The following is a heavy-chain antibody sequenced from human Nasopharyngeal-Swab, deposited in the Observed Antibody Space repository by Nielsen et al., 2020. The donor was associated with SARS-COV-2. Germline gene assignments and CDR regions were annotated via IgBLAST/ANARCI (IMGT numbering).Heavy chain of an antibody. Sequence: SETLSLTCTVSGGSINSSSYYWGWIRQPPGKGLEWIGSIYYSGSTYYNPSLKSRVTISVDTSKNQFSLKLSSVTAADTAVYYCARRMGYEPEETTVTSDYRGQGTLVTVSS. D-gene: IGHD4-17*01. V-gene: IGHV4-39*01. CDR3: ARRMGYEPEETTVTSDY. J-gene: IGHJ4*02. CDR2: IYYSGST. CDR1: GGSINSSSYY.